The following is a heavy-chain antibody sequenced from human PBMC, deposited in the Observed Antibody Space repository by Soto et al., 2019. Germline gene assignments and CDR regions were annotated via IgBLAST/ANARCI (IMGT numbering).Heavy chain of an antibody. CDR3: ARVERGTATTVVDAFDI. D-gene: IGHD1-1*01. V-gene: IGHV4-34*01. CDR1: GGFVSSGNYY. Sequence: QVQLQQWGAGLLKPSETLSLTCAVYGGFVSSGNYYWSWIRQPPGKGLEWIGEMSHSGGTHFNTSLKSRVTISVDTSKNQFSLKMSSVTAADTALYYCARVERGTATTVVDAFDIWGPGTMVTVSS. J-gene: IGHJ3*02. CDR2: MSHSGGT.